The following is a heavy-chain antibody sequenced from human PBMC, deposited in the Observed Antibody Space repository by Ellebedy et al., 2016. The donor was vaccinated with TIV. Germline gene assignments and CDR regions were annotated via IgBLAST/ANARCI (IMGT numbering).Heavy chain of an antibody. CDR1: GGTFSSYA. CDR2: IIPIFGTA. CDR3: ARGPYDSSGYYLG. D-gene: IGHD3-22*01. V-gene: IGHV1-69*13. Sequence: SVKVSCXASGGTFSSYAISWVRQAPGQGLEWMGGIIPIFGTANYAQKFQGGVTITADESTSTAYMELSSLRSEDTAVYYCARGPYDSSGYYLGWGQGTLVTVSS. J-gene: IGHJ4*02.